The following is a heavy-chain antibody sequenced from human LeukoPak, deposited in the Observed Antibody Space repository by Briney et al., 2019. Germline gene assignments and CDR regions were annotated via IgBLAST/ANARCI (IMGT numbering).Heavy chain of an antibody. J-gene: IGHJ4*02. CDR3: VKRASYYDGLDY. Sequence: GESLKISCQGSGYRFTSYWIGWVRQMPGKGLEWMGIIYPGDSDTRYSPSFQGQITISVDKSISTAYVQWSSLKTSDTAMYYCVKRASYYDGLDYWGQGTLVTVSS. D-gene: IGHD3-22*01. V-gene: IGHV5-51*01. CDR2: IYPGDSDT. CDR1: GYRFTSYW.